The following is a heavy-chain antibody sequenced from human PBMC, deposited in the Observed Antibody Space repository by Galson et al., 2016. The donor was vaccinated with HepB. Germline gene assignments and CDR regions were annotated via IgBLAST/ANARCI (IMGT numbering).Heavy chain of an antibody. CDR1: GFPFRSNA. CDR3: ARDLTPLIVVVNTYYFDS. CDR2: ISYDGSKK. Sequence: SLRLSCAASGFPFRSNAMHWVRQAPGKGLEWVAVISYDGSKKVCADSVKGRLTISRDNSKNTFHLQMNSLRPEDTAVYYCARDLTPLIVVVNTYYFDSWGQGTRVTVSS. V-gene: IGHV3-30*04. J-gene: IGHJ4*02. D-gene: IGHD3-22*01.